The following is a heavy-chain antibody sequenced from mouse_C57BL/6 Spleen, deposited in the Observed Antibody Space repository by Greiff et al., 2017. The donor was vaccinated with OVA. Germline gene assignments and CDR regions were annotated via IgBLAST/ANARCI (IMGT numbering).Heavy chain of an antibody. D-gene: IGHD2-4*01. CDR2: IYPRSGNT. CDR1: GYTFTSYG. Sequence: QVQLQQSGAELARPGASVKLSCKASGYTFTSYGISWVKQRTGQGLEWIGEIYPRSGNTYYNEKFKGKATLTADKSSSTAYMELRSLTSEDSAVYFCARGGIYYDYDGAWFAYWGQGTLVTVSA. J-gene: IGHJ3*01. V-gene: IGHV1-81*01. CDR3: ARGGIYYDYDGAWFAY.